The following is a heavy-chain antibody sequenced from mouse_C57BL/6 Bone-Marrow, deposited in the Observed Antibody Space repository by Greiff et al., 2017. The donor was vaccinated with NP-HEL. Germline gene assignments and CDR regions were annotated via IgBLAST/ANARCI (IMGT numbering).Heavy chain of an antibody. CDR1: GYTFTSYW. V-gene: IGHV1-69*02. D-gene: IGHD2-2*01. CDR3: AGYAFAY. J-gene: IGHJ3*01. CDR2: IDPSDSYT. Sequence: QVQLQQPGAELVKPGASVKMSCKASGYTFTSYWITWVKQRPGQGLEWIGVIDPSDSYTNYNQKFKGKATLTVDTSSSTAYMQLSSLTSEDSAVYYCAGYAFAYWGQGTLVTVSA.